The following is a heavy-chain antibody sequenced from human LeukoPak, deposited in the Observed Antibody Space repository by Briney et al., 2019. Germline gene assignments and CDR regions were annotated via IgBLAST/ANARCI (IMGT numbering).Heavy chain of an antibody. Sequence: ASVKVSCKASGYSFTSYYMHWLRQAPGQGLEWMGIINPGGGSTSYAQKFQGRVTMTRDTSTSTVYMELSSLRSEDTAVYYCARDDSVRRYYDSSGYSPDYWGQGTLVTVSS. CDR3: ARDDSVRRYYDSSGYSPDY. V-gene: IGHV1-46*01. CDR1: GYSFTSYY. J-gene: IGHJ4*02. CDR2: INPGGGST. D-gene: IGHD3-22*01.